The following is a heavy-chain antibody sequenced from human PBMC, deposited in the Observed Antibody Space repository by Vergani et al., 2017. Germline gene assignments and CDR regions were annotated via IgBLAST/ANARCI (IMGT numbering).Heavy chain of an antibody. CDR2: INHSGST. V-gene: IGHV4-34*01. CDR1: GGSFSGYY. Sequence: QVQLQQWGAGLLKPSETLSLTCAVYGGSFSGYYWSWIRQPPGKGLEWIGEINHSGSTNYNPSLKSRVPISVDTSKNQFSLKLSSVTAADTAVYYCARGATRYCSSTSCYLRGYYFDYWGQGTLVTVSS. J-gene: IGHJ4*02. D-gene: IGHD2-2*01. CDR3: ARGATRYCSSTSCYLRGYYFDY.